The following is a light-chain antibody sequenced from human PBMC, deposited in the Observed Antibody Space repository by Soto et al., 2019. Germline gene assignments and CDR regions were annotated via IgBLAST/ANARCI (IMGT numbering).Light chain of an antibody. V-gene: IGKV3-15*01. CDR1: QSISSN. CDR3: QHYHNWPPIS. J-gene: IGKJ4*01. Sequence: EIVMTQSPVTLSVSPGERGTLSCRASQSISSNLAWYQLRPGQAPRLLIYGASTRATGTPTRFSGSGSGTEFTLTISSLQSEDFAVYYCQHYHNWPPISFGGGTMVEI. CDR2: GAS.